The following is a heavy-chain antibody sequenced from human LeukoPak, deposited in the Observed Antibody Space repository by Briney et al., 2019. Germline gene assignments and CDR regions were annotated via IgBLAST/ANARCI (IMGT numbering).Heavy chain of an antibody. CDR3: ARGAAGGYSPSVEFDY. J-gene: IGHJ4*02. V-gene: IGHV1-18*01. D-gene: IGHD5-12*01. Sequence: GASVKVSCKASGYTFTNYGISWVRQATGQGLEWMGWIRAYNGDTKYAQKLQGRVTMTTGTSTTTAYLELPSLTSDDTAVYCCARGAAGGYSPSVEFDYWGQGTLVTVSS. CDR1: GYTFTNYG. CDR2: IRAYNGDT.